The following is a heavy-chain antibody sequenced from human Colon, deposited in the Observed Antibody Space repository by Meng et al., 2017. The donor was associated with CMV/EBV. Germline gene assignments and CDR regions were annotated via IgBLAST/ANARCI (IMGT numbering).Heavy chain of an antibody. CDR3: ARDAPPRSGYNDF. CDR2: VYYTGTA. Sequence: SETLSLTCTVSGGSISSYYWSWIRQPPGKGLEWIGYVYYTGTARYNSSFESRATISVDTSKNQFSLRLTSMTVADTAVYYCARDAPPRSGYNDFWGPGTLVTVSS. J-gene: IGHJ4*02. D-gene: IGHD5-12*01. CDR1: GGSISSYY. V-gene: IGHV4-59*12.